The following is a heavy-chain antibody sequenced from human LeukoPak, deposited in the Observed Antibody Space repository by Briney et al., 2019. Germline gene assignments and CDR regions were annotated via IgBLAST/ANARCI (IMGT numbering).Heavy chain of an antibody. CDR1: GGSISSYY. D-gene: IGHD6-19*01. CDR3: ARDLAVAGDYYYYYYMDV. CDR2: IYYSGST. Sequence: SEPLSLTCTASGGSISSYYWSWIRQPPGKGLEWIGYIYYSGSTNCNPSLKSRVTISVDTSKNQFSLKLSSVTAADTAVYYCARDLAVAGDYYYYYYMDVWGKGTTVTVSS. J-gene: IGHJ6*03. V-gene: IGHV4-59*01.